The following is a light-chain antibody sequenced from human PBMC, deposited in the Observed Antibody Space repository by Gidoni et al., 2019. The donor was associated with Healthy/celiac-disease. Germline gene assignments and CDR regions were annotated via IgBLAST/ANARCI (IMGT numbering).Light chain of an antibody. V-gene: IGKV1-33*01. Sequence: DIQMPQSPSPLSASVGDRVTITCQASQDISNYLNWYQQKPGKAPKLLIYDASNLETGVPSRFSGSGSGTDFTFTISSLQPEDIATYYCQQYDNLPPHTFXGXTKVEIK. CDR3: QQYDNLPPHT. J-gene: IGKJ4*01. CDR1: QDISNY. CDR2: DAS.